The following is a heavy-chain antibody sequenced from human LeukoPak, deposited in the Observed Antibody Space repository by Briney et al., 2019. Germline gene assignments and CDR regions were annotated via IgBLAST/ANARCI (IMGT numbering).Heavy chain of an antibody. V-gene: IGHV3-30*04. CDR3: ARTPGGGYYHFEY. D-gene: IGHD3-10*01. CDR2: ISYDGRNK. Sequence: PGGSLRLSCAASGFMFSRYAIHWVRQAPGKGLEWVAVISYDGRNKYYADSVKGRFTISRDNSKNTLNLQMNSLRAEDTAIYYCARTPGGGYYHFEYWGQGTLVTVSS. J-gene: IGHJ4*02. CDR1: GFMFSRYA.